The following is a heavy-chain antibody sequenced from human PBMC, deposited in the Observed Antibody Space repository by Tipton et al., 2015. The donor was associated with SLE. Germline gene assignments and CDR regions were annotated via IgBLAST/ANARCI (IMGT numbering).Heavy chain of an antibody. Sequence: LSLTCTVSGGSISSYYWSWIRQPPGKGLEWIGYIYYSGSTNYNPSLKSRVTISVDTSKNQFSLKLSSVTAADTAVYYCARGDYDFWSGYLYYFDYWGQGTLVTVSS. D-gene: IGHD3-3*01. J-gene: IGHJ4*02. CDR1: GGSISSYY. CDR3: ARGDYDFWSGYLYYFDY. V-gene: IGHV4-59*01. CDR2: IYYSGST.